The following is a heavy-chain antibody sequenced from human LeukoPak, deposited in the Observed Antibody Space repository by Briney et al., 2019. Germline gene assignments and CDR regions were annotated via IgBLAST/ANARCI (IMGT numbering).Heavy chain of an antibody. CDR1: EFTFRSYA. V-gene: IGHV3-30*04. CDR3: ARERSGSYYLLDY. D-gene: IGHD1-26*01. Sequence: PGGSLRLSCAASEFTFRSYAMHWVRQAPGKGLEWVAVISYDGSNKYYADSVKGRFTISRDNSKNTLYLQMNSLRTEDTSVSHCARERSGSYYLLDYWGQGTLVTVSS. J-gene: IGHJ4*02. CDR2: ISYDGSNK.